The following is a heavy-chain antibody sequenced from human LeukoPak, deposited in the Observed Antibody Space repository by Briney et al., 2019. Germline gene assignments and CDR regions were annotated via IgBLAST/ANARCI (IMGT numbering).Heavy chain of an antibody. Sequence: SETLSLTCTVSGGSISTYYWRWIRQPAGRGLEWIGRIYTSGSTTYNPSLKSRVTMSVDTSKNQFSLKLSSVTAADTAVYFCARERRYYDYVWGSYRTGYYFDYWGQGTLVTVSS. CDR1: GGSISTYY. V-gene: IGHV4-4*07. CDR3: ARERRYYDYVWGSYRTGYYFDY. D-gene: IGHD3-16*02. J-gene: IGHJ4*02. CDR2: IYTSGST.